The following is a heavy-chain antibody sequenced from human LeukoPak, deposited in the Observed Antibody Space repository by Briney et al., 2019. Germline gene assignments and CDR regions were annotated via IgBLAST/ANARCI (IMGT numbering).Heavy chain of an antibody. D-gene: IGHD6-13*01. CDR1: GFTVSNNY. V-gene: IGHV3-53*01. CDR2: IYSGGTT. Sequence: PGGSLRLSCAASGFTVSNNYMSWVRQAPGKGLKWVSVIYSGGTTYYADSVKGRFTISRDNSKNTLYLQMNSLRAEDTAVYYCAKEAGTGWFDPWGQGTLVTVSS. CDR3: AKEAGTGWFDP. J-gene: IGHJ5*02.